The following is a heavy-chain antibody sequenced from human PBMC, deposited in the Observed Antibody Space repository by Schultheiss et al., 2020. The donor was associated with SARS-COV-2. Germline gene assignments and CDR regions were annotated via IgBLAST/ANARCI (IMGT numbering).Heavy chain of an antibody. CDR1: GFTFSNYA. J-gene: IGHJ4*02. CDR3: ARDSDYGDYVIDY. CDR2: ISGDGVST. D-gene: IGHD4-17*01. V-gene: IGHV3-23*01. Sequence: GGSLRLSCAASGFTFSNYAMNWVRQAPGMGLEWVSGISGDGVSTYHADSVQGRFTISRDNSKNTLYLQMNSLRAEDTAIYYCARDSDYGDYVIDYWGQGTLVTVSS.